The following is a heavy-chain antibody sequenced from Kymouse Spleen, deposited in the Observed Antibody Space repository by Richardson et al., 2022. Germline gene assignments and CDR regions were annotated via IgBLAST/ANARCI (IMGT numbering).Heavy chain of an antibody. V-gene: IGHV3-15*01. Sequence: EVQLVESGGGLVKPGGSLRLSCAASGFTFSNAWMSWVRQAPGKGLEWVGRIKSKTDGGTTDYAAPVKGRFTISRDDSKNTLYLQMNSLKTEDTAVYYCTTNPPYCSSTSCYHYYYYGMDVWGQGTTVTVSS. D-gene: IGHD2-2*02. CDR3: TTNPPYCSSTSCYHYYYYGMDV. J-gene: IGHJ6*02. CDR2: IKSKTDGGTT. CDR1: GFTFSNAW.